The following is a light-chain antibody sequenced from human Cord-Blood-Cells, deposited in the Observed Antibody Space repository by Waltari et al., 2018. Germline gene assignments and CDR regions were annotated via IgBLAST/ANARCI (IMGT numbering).Light chain of an antibody. CDR3: CSYAGSYTLV. CDR1: SSDVGGYNY. J-gene: IGLJ3*02. Sequence: QSALTPPRSVSGSPGQSVTISCTGTSSDVGGYNYLSLYKQHTGKAPKLIIYDVSKPPSGVPDRFSGSKSGNTASLTISGLQAEDEADYYCCSYAGSYTLVFGGGTKLTVL. V-gene: IGLV2-11*01. CDR2: DVS.